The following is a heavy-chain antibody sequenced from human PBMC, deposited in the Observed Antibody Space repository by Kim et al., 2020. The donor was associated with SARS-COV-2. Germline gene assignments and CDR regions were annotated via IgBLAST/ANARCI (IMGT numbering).Heavy chain of an antibody. CDR3: AKVRARLRCDYYYGMDV. D-gene: IGHD4-17*01. J-gene: IGHJ6*02. V-gene: IGHV3-23*01. Sequence: KGRFTISRSNSKNKLYLQMNSLKAEDKAVEYCAKVRARLRCDYYYGMDVWGQGTTVTVSS.